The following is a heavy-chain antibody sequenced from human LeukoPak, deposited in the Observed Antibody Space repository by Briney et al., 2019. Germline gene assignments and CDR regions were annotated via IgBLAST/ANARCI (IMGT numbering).Heavy chain of an antibody. CDR2: IYYSGST. J-gene: IGHJ4*02. CDR3: ARGLVAAVDY. Sequence: SETLSLTCTVSGGSISSYYWSWIRQPPGKGLEWIGYIYYSGSTNYNPSLKSRVTISVDTSKNQFSLKLSSVTAADTAVYYCARGLVAAVDYWGQGTLVTVSS. CDR1: GGSISSYY. D-gene: IGHD2-15*01. V-gene: IGHV4-59*12.